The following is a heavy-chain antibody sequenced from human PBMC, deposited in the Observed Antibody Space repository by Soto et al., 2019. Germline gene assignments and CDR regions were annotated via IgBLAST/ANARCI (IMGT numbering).Heavy chain of an antibody. V-gene: IGHV3-23*01. Sequence: GSLRISCAASGFTFRTYAISWVRQGPGKGLEWVSSITGSGGSTYYADSVKGRFTISRDNSKNTLYLQMNGLRGEDTAVYYCAISYYDSGLGFDPWGQGTLVTVYS. D-gene: IGHD3-22*01. CDR3: AISYYDSGLGFDP. CDR2: ITGSGGST. CDR1: GFTFRTYA. J-gene: IGHJ5*02.